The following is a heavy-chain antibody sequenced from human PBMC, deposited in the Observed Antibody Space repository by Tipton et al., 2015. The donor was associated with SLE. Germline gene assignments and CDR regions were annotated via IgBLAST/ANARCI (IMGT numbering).Heavy chain of an antibody. D-gene: IGHD2-15*01. V-gene: IGHV3-7*01. J-gene: IGHJ5*01. CDR1: GFTFLTYW. CDR2: IKQDGSEK. CDR3: ARENWWRFDS. Sequence: SLRLSCATSGFTFLTYWMSWVRQTPGKGLEWVANIKQDGSEKYYVDPVKGRFTISRDNAKNSLYLQMNSLRAEDTAVYYCARENWWRFDSWGQGTLVTVSS.